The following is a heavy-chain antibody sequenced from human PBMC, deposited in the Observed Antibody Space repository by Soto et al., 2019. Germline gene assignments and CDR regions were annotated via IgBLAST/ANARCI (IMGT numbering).Heavy chain of an antibody. J-gene: IGHJ4*02. Sequence: QVQLVESGGGVVQPGRSLRLSCAASGFTFSSYAMHWVRQAPGKGLEWVAVISYDGSNKYYADSVKGRFTISRDNSKNSRYLQMNSLRAEDTAVYYGAREQSYGAAPLLVGQNPFDYWGQGTLVTVSS. CDR3: AREQSYGAAPLLVGQNPFDY. D-gene: IGHD4-17*01. CDR2: ISYDGSNK. V-gene: IGHV3-30-3*01. CDR1: GFTFSSYA.